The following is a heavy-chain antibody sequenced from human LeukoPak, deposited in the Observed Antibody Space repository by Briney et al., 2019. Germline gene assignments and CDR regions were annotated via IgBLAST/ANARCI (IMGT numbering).Heavy chain of an antibody. V-gene: IGHV3-30-3*01. D-gene: IGHD1-7*01. CDR3: ARGVGNWNYGS. J-gene: IGHJ5*02. Sequence: GGSLRLSCTASGFTFSSYAIHWARQAPGKGLEWVAVISIDGNNKFFADSVKGRFTISRDNSKNTVYLQMNSLRGEDTAIYYCARGVGNWNYGSWGQGSLVIVSS. CDR1: GFTFSSYA. CDR2: ISIDGNNK.